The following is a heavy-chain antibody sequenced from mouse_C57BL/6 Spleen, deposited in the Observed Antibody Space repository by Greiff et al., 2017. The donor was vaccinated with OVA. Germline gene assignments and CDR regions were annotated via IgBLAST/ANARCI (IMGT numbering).Heavy chain of an antibody. D-gene: IGHD1-1*02. Sequence: EVQLEESGPELVKPGASVKMSCKASGYSFTDYNMHWVKQRPGKGLEWIGVIYPDNGTTSYNQKFKGKAILTVDKSSSTAYMQLNSLTSEDSAVYYCASYYDGGPYSVDY. CDR1: GYSFTDYN. V-gene: IGHV1-39*01. CDR3: ASYYDGGPYSVDY. J-gene: IGHJ4*01. CDR2: IYPDNGTT.